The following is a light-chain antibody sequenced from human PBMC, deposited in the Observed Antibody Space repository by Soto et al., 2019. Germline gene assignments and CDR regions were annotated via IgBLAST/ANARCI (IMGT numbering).Light chain of an antibody. J-gene: IGKJ4*01. V-gene: IGKV3-15*01. CDR1: QSVGTY. Sequence: EIVMTQSPATLSVSPGERATLSCRASQSVGTYLAWYQQKPGQAPRLLIFGASTRATGIPARFSGGGSGSEFTLTISGLQSEDFAVYSCQQYNNWPLVTFGGGTKVEMK. CDR2: GAS. CDR3: QQYNNWPLVT.